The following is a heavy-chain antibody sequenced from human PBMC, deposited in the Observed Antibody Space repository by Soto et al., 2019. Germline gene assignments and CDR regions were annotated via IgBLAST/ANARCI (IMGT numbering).Heavy chain of an antibody. V-gene: IGHV4-39*01. CDR1: GVSISSSSYY. J-gene: IGHJ4*02. CDR2: IYYSGST. Sequence: SETLSLTCTVSGVSISSSSYYWGWIRQPPGKGLEWIGSIYYSGSTFYNPSLKSRVTISVDTSKNQFSLKLTSVTAADTAVYYCARRGSSWYFDYWGQGMLVTVSS. CDR3: ARRGSSWYFDY. D-gene: IGHD6-13*01.